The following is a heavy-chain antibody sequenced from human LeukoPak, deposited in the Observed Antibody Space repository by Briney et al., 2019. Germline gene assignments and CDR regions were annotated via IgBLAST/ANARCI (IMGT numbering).Heavy chain of an antibody. CDR3: ARDGGGGNSF. J-gene: IGHJ4*02. CDR2: ISTYNGDT. V-gene: IGHV1-18*01. Sequence: ASVKVSCRASGYTFKNYAISWVRQAPGQRLEWMAWISTYNGDTHYAQKFQGRVTMTTDTSTSTVYMELRSLTSDDTAVYYCARDGGGGNSFWGQGTLVTVSS. D-gene: IGHD4-23*01. CDR1: GYTFKNYA.